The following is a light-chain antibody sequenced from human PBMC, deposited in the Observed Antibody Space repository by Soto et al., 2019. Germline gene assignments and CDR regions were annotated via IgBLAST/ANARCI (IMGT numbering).Light chain of an antibody. CDR1: QDIYNW. J-gene: IGKJ4*01. V-gene: IGKV1-5*03. CDR2: KTA. Sequence: DIQMTQSPSTLSASVGDRVTITCRASQDIYNWLAWYQQKPGRAPRLLIYKTAGLESGVPSRFSGSGSGTEYTLTISSLQPDDFATYYCQQYSIYPITFGGGTKLYIK. CDR3: QQYSIYPIT.